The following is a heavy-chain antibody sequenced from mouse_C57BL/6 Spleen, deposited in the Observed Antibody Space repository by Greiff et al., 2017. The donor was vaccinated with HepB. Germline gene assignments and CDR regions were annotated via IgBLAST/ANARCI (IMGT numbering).Heavy chain of an antibody. CDR2: IHPNSGST. CDR3: ANFNVYYFDY. Sequence: VQLQQPGAELVKPGASVKLSCKASGYTFTSYWMHWVKQRPGQGLEWIGMIHPNSGSTNYNAKFKSKATLTVDKSSSTAYMQLSSLTSEDSAVYYCANFNVYYFDYWGQGTTLTVSS. V-gene: IGHV1-64*01. J-gene: IGHJ2*01. CDR1: GYTFTSYW.